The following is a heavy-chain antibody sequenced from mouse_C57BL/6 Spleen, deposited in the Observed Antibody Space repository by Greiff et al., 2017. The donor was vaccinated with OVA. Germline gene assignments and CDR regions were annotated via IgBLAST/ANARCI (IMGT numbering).Heavy chain of an antibody. J-gene: IGHJ4*01. V-gene: IGHV2-2*01. Sequence: QVQLKQSGPGLVQPSQCLSISCTVSGFSLTSYGVHWVRQSPGKGLEWLGVIWSGGSTDNNAAFISRLSISKDNSKRQVFFKMNSLQADDTAIYYCARRGYGYSAMDYWGQGTSVTVSS. D-gene: IGHD2-10*02. CDR3: ARRGYGYSAMDY. CDR1: GFSLTSYG. CDR2: IWSGGST.